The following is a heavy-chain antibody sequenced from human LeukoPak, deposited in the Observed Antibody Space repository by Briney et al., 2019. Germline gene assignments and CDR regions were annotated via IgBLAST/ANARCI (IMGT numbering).Heavy chain of an antibody. V-gene: IGHV4-59*01. J-gene: IGHJ3*02. CDR3: ARDPGSDAFDI. Sequence: SETLSLTCTVSGGSISSYYWSWIRQPQGKGLEWIGYIYYSGSTNYNPSLKSRVTISVDTSKNQFSLKLSSVTAADTAVYYCARDPGSDAFDIWGQGTMVTVSS. CDR2: IYYSGST. CDR1: GGSISSYY.